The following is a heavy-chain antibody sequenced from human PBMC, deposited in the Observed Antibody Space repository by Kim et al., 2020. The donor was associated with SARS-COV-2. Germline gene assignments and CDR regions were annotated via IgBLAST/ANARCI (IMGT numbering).Heavy chain of an antibody. CDR1: GFTFDDYA. Sequence: GVSLRLSCAASGFTFDDYAMHWVRQAPGKGLEWVSLISWDGGSTYYADSVKGRFTISRDNSKNSLYLQMNSLRAEDTALYYCAKWSKWLPDYWGQGTLVTVSS. D-gene: IGHD3-22*01. CDR3: AKWSKWLPDY. CDR2: ISWDGGST. V-gene: IGHV3-43D*03. J-gene: IGHJ4*02.